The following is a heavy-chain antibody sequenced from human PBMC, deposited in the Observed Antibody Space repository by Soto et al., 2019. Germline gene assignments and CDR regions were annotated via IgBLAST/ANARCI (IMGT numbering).Heavy chain of an antibody. Sequence: QVQLQESGPGLVKPSQTLSLTCTVSGGSISSGDYYWSWIRQPPGKGLEWIGYIYYSGSTYYNPSRKSRVTLSVHTSKNQFSLKLSAVTAADTAVYYCARDRMVNYYGSGEFDPWGQGTLVTVSS. CDR3: ARDRMVNYYGSGEFDP. CDR2: IYYSGST. V-gene: IGHV4-30-4*01. J-gene: IGHJ5*02. D-gene: IGHD3-10*01. CDR1: GGSISSGDYY.